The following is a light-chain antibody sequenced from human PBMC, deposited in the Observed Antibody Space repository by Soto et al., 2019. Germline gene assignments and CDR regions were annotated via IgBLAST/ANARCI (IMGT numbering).Light chain of an antibody. J-gene: IGKJ1*01. Sequence: EIVMTQSPATLSLSPGERASLPCRASHTISTNLAWYQQKPGQAPRLLIYGASNRATGIPDRFSGSGSGTDFTLTISRLEPEDFAVYYCQQYGSSGTFGQGTKVDIK. CDR2: GAS. CDR3: QQYGSSGT. V-gene: IGKV3-20*01. CDR1: HTISTN.